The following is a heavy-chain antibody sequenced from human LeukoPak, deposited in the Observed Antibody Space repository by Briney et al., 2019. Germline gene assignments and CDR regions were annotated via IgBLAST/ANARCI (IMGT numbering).Heavy chain of an antibody. J-gene: IGHJ4*02. Sequence: SETLSLTCTVSGGSISSYYWSWIRQPPGKGLEWIGYIYYSGSTKYNPSLKIRVTMSVDTSQNQLSLKLRSVTAADTAVYYCARHWETSSWYVDYWGQGTLVTVSS. CDR3: ARHWETSSWYVDY. V-gene: IGHV4-59*08. CDR1: GGSISSYY. CDR2: IYYSGST. D-gene: IGHD6-13*01.